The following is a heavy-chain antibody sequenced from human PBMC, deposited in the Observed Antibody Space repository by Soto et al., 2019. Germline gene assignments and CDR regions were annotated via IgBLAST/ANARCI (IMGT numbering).Heavy chain of an antibody. Sequence: LRLSCAASGFTFSNAWMSWVRQAPGKGLEWVGRIKSKTDGGTTDYAAPVKGRFTISRDDSKNTLYLQMNSLKTEDTAVYYCTTAPSSYYDILTGYYTDFDYWGQGTLVTVSS. CDR2: IKSKTDGGTT. CDR3: TTAPSSYYDILTGYYTDFDY. D-gene: IGHD3-9*01. J-gene: IGHJ4*02. CDR1: GFTFSNAW. V-gene: IGHV3-15*01.